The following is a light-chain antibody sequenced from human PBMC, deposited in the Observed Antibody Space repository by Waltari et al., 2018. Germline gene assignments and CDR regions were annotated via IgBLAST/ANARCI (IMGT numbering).Light chain of an antibody. Sequence: QSALTQPASVSGSPGQSITISCTGTSSDVGNYKRVSCYQQHPGKAPQLMIYAVSKRPSGVSDRVSGSKSGDMASLTISGRQPEDEAEYFCSSYAGSSKGVFGGGTKVTVL. V-gene: IGLV2-23*02. J-gene: IGLJ2*01. CDR3: SSYAGSSKGV. CDR1: SSDVGNYKR. CDR2: AVS.